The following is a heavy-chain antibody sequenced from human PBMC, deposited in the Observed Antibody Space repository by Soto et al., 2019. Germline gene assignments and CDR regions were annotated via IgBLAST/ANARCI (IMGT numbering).Heavy chain of an antibody. CDR1: GFTFSNYW. D-gene: IGHD2-8*01. CDR2: IKQDRSEK. J-gene: IGHJ4*02. Sequence: GGSLRLSCAASGFTFSNYWMSWVRQTPGRRLDWVANIKQDRSEKYYMDTVKCRFTISRDNAKNSLYLQMNSLKAQEMAVYYCVKLAAYCANGLCYYYFDYWGQGTRVTVSS. CDR3: VKLAAYCANGLCYYYFDY. V-gene: IGHV3-7*01.